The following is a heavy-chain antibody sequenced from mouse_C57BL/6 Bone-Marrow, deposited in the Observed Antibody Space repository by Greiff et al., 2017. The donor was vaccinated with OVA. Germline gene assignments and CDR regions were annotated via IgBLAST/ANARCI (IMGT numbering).Heavy chain of an antibody. J-gene: IGHJ4*01. V-gene: IGHV1-59*01. CDR1: GYTFTSYW. CDR3: ARSRYYGSRAMDY. D-gene: IGHD1-1*01. CDR2: IDPSDSYT. Sequence: QVQLKEPGAELVRPGTSVKLSCKASGYTFTSYWMHWVKQRPGQGLEWIGVIDPSDSYTNYNQKFKGKATLTVDTSSSTAYMQLSSLTSEDSAVYYCARSRYYGSRAMDYWGQGTSVTVSS.